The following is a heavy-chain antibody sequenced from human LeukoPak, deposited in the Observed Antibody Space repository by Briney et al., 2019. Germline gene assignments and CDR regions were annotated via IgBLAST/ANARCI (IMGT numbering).Heavy chain of an antibody. CDR3: ARGAADRNNYYYYIDV. CDR2: INHSGST. D-gene: IGHD1/OR15-1a*01. CDR1: GGSFSGYY. V-gene: IGHV4-34*01. Sequence: KSSETLSLTCAVYGGSFSGYYWSWIRQPPGKGLEWIGEINHSGSTNYNPSLKSRFTISVDTSKNQFSLKLTSVTAADTAVYYCARGAADRNNYYYYIDVWGKGTTVTVSS. J-gene: IGHJ6*03.